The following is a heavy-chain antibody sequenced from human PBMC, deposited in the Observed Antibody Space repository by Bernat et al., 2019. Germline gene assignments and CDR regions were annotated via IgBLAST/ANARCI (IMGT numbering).Heavy chain of an antibody. D-gene: IGHD3-16*01. V-gene: IGHV3-7*04. Sequence: EVQLVESGGGLVQPGGSLRLSCAASGFTFSSYYMSWVRQTPGKGLEWVANINQDGSGKYYVDSVRGRFTISRDNAKTSSSLQMNSLRAEDTALYYCARDPYHGDIDLWGQGTLVIVSS. CDR2: INQDGSGK. CDR3: ARDPYHGDIDL. CDR1: GFTFSSYY. J-gene: IGHJ5*02.